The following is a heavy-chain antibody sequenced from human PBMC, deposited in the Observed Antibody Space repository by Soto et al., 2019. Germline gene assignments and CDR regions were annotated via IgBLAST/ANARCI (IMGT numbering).Heavy chain of an antibody. J-gene: IGHJ6*02. CDR3: ARGHYYGSGSSLDYYYGMDV. V-gene: IGHV1-18*01. Sequence: ASVRVSSKDSGYTFTSYGISWVRQAPGQGREWMGWISAYNGNTNYAQKLQGRVTMTTDTSTSTAYMELRSLRSDDTAVYYCARGHYYGSGSSLDYYYGMDVWGQGTTVTVSS. CDR2: ISAYNGNT. CDR1: GYTFTSYG. D-gene: IGHD3-10*01.